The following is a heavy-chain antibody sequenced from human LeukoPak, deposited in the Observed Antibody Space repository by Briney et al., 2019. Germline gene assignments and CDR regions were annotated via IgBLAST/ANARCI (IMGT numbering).Heavy chain of an antibody. Sequence: ASVKVSCKASGYTFTSYYMHWVRQAPGQGLERMGIINPSGGSTSYAQKFQGRITMTRDTSTSTVYMEVSSLRSEDTAVYYCARGDSGYDFPQDYWGQGTLVTVSS. CDR1: GYTFTSYY. J-gene: IGHJ4*02. V-gene: IGHV1-46*01. CDR3: ARGDSGYDFPQDY. D-gene: IGHD5-12*01. CDR2: INPSGGST.